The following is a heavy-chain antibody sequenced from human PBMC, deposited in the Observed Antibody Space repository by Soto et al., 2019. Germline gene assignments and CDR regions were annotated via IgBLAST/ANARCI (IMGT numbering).Heavy chain of an antibody. J-gene: IGHJ1*01. D-gene: IGHD2-8*01. CDR2: INAGNGNT. CDR1: GYTFTIDV. CDR3: ARGITSGHPQYFQH. Sequence: AASVKVSCKASGYTFTIDVMHWVRQAPGQRLEWMGWINAGNGNTKYSQNFQGRVTITRDTSASTAYMEVSSLRSEDTAVYYCARGITSGHPQYFQHRGQGTLVTVSS. V-gene: IGHV1-3*01.